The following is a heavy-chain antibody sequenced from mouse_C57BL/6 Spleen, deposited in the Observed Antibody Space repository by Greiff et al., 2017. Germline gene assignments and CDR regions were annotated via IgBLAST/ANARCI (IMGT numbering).Heavy chain of an antibody. D-gene: IGHD1-3*01. J-gene: IGHJ2*01. V-gene: IGHV1-81*01. CDR1: GYTFTSYG. CDR2: IYPRSGNT. CDR3: ARYKGTREGYFAY. Sequence: VQRVESGAELVRPGASVKLSCKASGYTFTSYGISWVKQRTGQGLEWIGEIYPRSGNTYYNEKFKGKATLTADKSSSTAYMELRSLTSEDSAVYFCARYKGTREGYFAYWGQGTTLTVSS.